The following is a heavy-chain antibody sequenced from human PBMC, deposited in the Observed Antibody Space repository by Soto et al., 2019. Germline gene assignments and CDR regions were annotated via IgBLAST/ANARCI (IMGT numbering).Heavy chain of an antibody. V-gene: IGHV3-33*01. CDR1: GFTFSSYA. D-gene: IGHD2-2*01. Sequence: GGSLRLSCAASGFTFSSYAMHWVRQAPGKGLEWVAVIWYDGSNKYYADSVKGRFTISRDNSKNTLYLQMNSLRAEDTAVYYCARDDIVVVPARSLYGMDVWGQGTTVTVSS. J-gene: IGHJ6*02. CDR3: ARDDIVVVPARSLYGMDV. CDR2: IWYDGSNK.